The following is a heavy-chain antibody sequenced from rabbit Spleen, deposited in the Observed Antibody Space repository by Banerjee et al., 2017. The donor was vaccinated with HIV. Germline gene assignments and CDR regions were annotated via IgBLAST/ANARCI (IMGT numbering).Heavy chain of an antibody. CDR3: ARGSATMTMVITGYYLNL. CDR1: GVSFSSGYY. Sequence: QEQLEESGGGLVKPEGSLTLTCKASGVSFSSGYYIGWVRQAPGKGLEWIGCIGAGSGSTWFARWAKGRLTISKTSSTTVTLQMTSLTAADTATYFCARGSATMTMVITGYYLNLWGPGTLVTVS. V-gene: IGHV1S45*01. CDR2: IGAGSGST. J-gene: IGHJ4*01. D-gene: IGHD2-1*01.